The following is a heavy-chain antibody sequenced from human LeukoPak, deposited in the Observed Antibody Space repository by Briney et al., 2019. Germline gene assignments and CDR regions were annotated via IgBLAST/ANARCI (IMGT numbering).Heavy chain of an antibody. CDR2: IYSSGNN. CDR1: GDSISTYY. CDR3: ARLRWQLVGPYFDY. D-gene: IGHD1-26*01. Sequence: MPSETLSLTCSFSGDSISTYYWSWLRQSPGEGLEGLGHIYSSGNNHYNSPLKSRVTISVDTSKSQFSLRLSSVTATDTAVYYCARLRWQLVGPYFDYWGQGILVTVHS. V-gene: IGHV4-59*01. J-gene: IGHJ4*02.